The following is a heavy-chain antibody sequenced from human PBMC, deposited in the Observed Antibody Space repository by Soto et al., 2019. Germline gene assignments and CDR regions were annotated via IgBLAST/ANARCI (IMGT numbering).Heavy chain of an antibody. Sequence: QVQLVQSGAEVKKPGASVKVSCKASGYTFTSYDINWVRQATGQGLEWMGWMNPNSGNPGCAQKFQGRVTMTRNTSISTAYMELGSLRSEDTAVYYCAINVVVVVAASWFDPWGQGTLVTVSS. V-gene: IGHV1-8*01. J-gene: IGHJ5*02. CDR2: MNPNSGNP. D-gene: IGHD2-15*01. CDR1: GYTFTSYD. CDR3: AINVVVVVAASWFDP.